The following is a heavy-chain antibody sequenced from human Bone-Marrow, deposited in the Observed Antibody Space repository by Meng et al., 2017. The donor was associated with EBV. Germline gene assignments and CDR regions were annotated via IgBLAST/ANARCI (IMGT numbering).Heavy chain of an antibody. J-gene: IGHJ4*02. CDR2: INHSGST. V-gene: IGHV4-34*01. Sequence: QWQLQQWVGGFLKPSETLSLTVAVDGGCFSGYYWRWIRQPPGKGLEWIGEINHSGSTNYNPSLKSRVTISVDTSKNQFSLKLSSVTAADTAVYYCARGPLEWEPRGEDYWGQGTLVTVSS. CDR1: GGCFSGYY. CDR3: ARGPLEWEPRGEDY. D-gene: IGHD1-26*01.